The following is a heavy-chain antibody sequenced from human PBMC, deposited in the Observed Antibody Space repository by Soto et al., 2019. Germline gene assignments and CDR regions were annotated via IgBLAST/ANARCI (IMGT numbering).Heavy chain of an antibody. CDR2: IYYTGST. CDR1: GASIIHDF. D-gene: IGHD3-22*01. J-gene: IGHJ4*02. Sequence: SETLSLTCTVSGASIIHDFWCWIRQTPGKGLEYIGYIYYTGSTNYNPSLKSRVTMSVDTSKNQFSLKLSSVTAADTAIYYCTTYKRMIVAYWGPRTPVTVSS. CDR3: TTYKRMIVAY. V-gene: IGHV4-59*08.